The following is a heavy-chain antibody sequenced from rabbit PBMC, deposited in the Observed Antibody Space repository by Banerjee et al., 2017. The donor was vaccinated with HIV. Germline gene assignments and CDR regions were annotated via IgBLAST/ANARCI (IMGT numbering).Heavy chain of an antibody. CDR2: IYAGSSGVT. CDR1: GFSFSSSYY. Sequence: QSLEESGGDLVKPGASLTLTCTASGFSFSSSYYMCWVRQAPGRGLEWIACIYAGSSGVTCYTRWARCRFSISKASWNTVTLQITSLTAADASTYFCAADGLWGQVTLVTVS. V-gene: IGHV1S40*01. CDR3: AADGL. J-gene: IGHJ4*01.